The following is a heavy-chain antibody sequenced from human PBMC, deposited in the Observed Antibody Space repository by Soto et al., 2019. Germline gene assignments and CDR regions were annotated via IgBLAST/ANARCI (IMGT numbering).Heavy chain of an antibody. D-gene: IGHD6-13*01. Sequence: EVQLVESGGGLVKPGGSLRLSCAASGFTFSGYSMNWVRQAPGKGLEWVSSISSSSSYIYYADSVRGRFTISRDNAKNSMYLQMKSRRAEETAVYYCARERGIAAAGTAYYGMDVWGQGTTVTVSS. CDR3: ARERGIAAAGTAYYGMDV. J-gene: IGHJ6*02. V-gene: IGHV3-21*01. CDR2: ISSSSSYI. CDR1: GFTFSGYS.